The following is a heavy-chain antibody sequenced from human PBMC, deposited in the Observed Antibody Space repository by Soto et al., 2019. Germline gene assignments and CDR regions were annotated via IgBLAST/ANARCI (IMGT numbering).Heavy chain of an antibody. Sequence: GGSLRLSCAASGFTFSSYAMSWVRQAPGKGLEWVSAISGSGGSTYYGDSVKGRFTISRDNSKNTLFLQMNSLRAEDTAVYYCASLRYSSLSGMDVWGQGTTVTVSS. CDR1: GFTFSSYA. V-gene: IGHV3-23*01. D-gene: IGHD6-19*01. J-gene: IGHJ6*02. CDR2: ISGSGGST. CDR3: ASLRYSSLSGMDV.